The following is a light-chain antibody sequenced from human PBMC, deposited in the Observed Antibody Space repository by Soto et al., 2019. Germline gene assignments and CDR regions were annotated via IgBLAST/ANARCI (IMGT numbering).Light chain of an antibody. CDR3: SSYTTSSTQV. CDR2: EVS. V-gene: IGLV2-14*01. CDR1: STDVGYYNY. J-gene: IGLJ3*02. Sequence: QSALTQPASVSGSPGQSITISCTGSSTDVGYYNYVAWCQHHPGKAPKLMIYEVSNRPSGVSNRFSGSKSGNTASLAISGLQAEDEADYYCSSYTTSSTQVFGGGTKLTVL.